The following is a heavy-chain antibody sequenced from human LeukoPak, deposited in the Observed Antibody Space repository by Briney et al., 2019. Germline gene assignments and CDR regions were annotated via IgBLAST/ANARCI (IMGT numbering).Heavy chain of an antibody. CDR2: ISSSSSYI. J-gene: IGHJ4*02. Sequence: GGSLRLSCAASGFTFSSYSMNWVRQAPGKGLEWVSSISSSSSYIYYADSVKGRFTISRDNAKNSLYLQMNSLRAEDTAVYYCARDGLGGFGELGLGYWGQGTLVTVSS. V-gene: IGHV3-21*01. D-gene: IGHD3-10*01. CDR3: ARDGLGGFGELGLGY. CDR1: GFTFSSYS.